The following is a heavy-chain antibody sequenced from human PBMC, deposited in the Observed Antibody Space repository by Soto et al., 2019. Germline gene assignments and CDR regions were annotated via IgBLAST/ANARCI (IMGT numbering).Heavy chain of an antibody. J-gene: IGHJ4*02. Sequence: SGPTMVNPTETLTLTFTVSGFSLSNPRMGVSWIRQPPGKALEWLAHIFSNDEKSYSTSLKSRLTISRDTSKSQVVLTMTNMDPVDTATYYCARIQRISMIVVSKPYFDYWGQGALVTVSS. CDR2: IFSNDEK. V-gene: IGHV2-26*01. CDR1: GFSLSNPRMG. CDR3: ARIQRISMIVVSKPYFDY. D-gene: IGHD3-22*01.